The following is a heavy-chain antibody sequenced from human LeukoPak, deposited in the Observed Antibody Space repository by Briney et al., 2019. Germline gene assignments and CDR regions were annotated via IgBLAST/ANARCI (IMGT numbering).Heavy chain of an antibody. CDR2: IWYDGSNK. CDR1: GFTFSSYA. V-gene: IGHV3-33*06. J-gene: IGHJ1*01. Sequence: PGGSLRLSCAASGFTFSSYAMSWVRQAPGKGLEWVALIWYDGSNKFYADSVKSRFTISRDNSRGTLYLQMSSLRAEDTAMYYCAKDYCGSYQYFQHWGQGTLVAVSA. CDR3: AKDYCGSYQYFQH. D-gene: IGHD1-26*01.